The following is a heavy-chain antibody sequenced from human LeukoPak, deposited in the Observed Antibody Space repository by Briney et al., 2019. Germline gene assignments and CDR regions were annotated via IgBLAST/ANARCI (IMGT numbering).Heavy chain of an antibody. Sequence: GGSLRLSCAASGFTFSSDGMNWVRQAPGKGLEWVSFITSSSSYIYYADSVKGRFTISRDNAKNSLYLQMNSLRAEDTAVYYCARLEHDVLTGYPNYFDYWGQGTLVTVSS. CDR2: ITSSSSYI. CDR1: GFTFSSDG. V-gene: IGHV3-21*01. D-gene: IGHD3-9*01. CDR3: ARLEHDVLTGYPNYFDY. J-gene: IGHJ4*02.